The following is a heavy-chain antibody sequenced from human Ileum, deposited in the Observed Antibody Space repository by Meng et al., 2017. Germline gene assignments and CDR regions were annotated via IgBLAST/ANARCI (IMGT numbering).Heavy chain of an antibody. CDR2: IRNRADSYTT. V-gene: IGHV3-72*01. CDR1: GFTFGDHY. D-gene: IGHD4-23*01. J-gene: IGHJ4*02. Sequence: GESLKISCAASGFTFGDHYMDWLRQTPGKGLEWLGRIRNRADSYTTEYAASLKGRFSISRDDSKNSVDLQMNNLKTEDTAVYFCARDQRSGGKRSTFDYWGQGTLVTVSS. CDR3: ARDQRSGGKRSTFDY.